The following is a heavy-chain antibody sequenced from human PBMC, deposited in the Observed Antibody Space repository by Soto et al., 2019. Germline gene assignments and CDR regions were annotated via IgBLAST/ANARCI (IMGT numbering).Heavy chain of an antibody. V-gene: IGHV1-69*12. CDR3: ATWCRMAGIGIYYYGMDV. Sequence: QVQLVQSGAEVKKPGSSMKVSCKASGGTFSDFAFSWVRQAPGQGPEWMGGIMPIFGRQDTAQKFRDRVTTRAGESTSTVCVELRSLTSGVTAVYACATWCRMAGIGIYYYGMDVLGQGTTVTVSS. J-gene: IGHJ6*02. CDR2: IMPIFGRQ. D-gene: IGHD6-19*01. CDR1: GGTFSDFA.